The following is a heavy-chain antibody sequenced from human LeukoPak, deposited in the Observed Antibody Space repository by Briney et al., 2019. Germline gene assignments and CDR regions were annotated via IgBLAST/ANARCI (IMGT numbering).Heavy chain of an antibody. CDR1: GGSISSGSHY. D-gene: IGHD2-2*01. CDR2: IYTSGST. J-gene: IGHJ4*02. V-gene: IGHV4-61*02. CDR3: ARVQYCSSTSCYSFDY. Sequence: SQTLSLTCTVSGGSISSGSHYWSWIRQPAGKGLEWIGRIYTSGSTNYNPSLRSRVTISVDTSKNQFSLKLSSVTAADTAVYYCARVQYCSSTSCYSFDYWGQGTLVTISS.